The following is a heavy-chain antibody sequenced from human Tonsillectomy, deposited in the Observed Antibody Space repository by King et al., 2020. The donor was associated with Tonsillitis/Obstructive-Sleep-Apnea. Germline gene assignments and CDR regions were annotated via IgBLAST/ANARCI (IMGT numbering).Heavy chain of an antibody. CDR1: GGSISTYY. CDR3: AREGGEVDAFDI. CDR2: NDYSGSA. J-gene: IGHJ3*02. V-gene: IGHV4-59*01. Sequence: QLQESGPGLVEPSETLSLTCSVSGGSISTYYWSWIRQPPGKGLEWIAYNDYSGSANYNPSLKSRVTILIDTSKNQFSLKLSSVTAADTAVSYCAREGGEVDAFDIWGQGTMVTVSS. D-gene: IGHD3-16*01.